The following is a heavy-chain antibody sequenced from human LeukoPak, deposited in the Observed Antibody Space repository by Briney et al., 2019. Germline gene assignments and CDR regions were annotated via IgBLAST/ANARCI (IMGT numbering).Heavy chain of an antibody. CDR2: ISGSGDST. CDR3: AKGALEWLRLLDS. CDR1: GFTFSTYA. V-gene: IGHV3-23*01. J-gene: IGHJ4*02. D-gene: IGHD5-12*01. Sequence: GGSLRLSCAASGFTFSTYAMTWVRQAPGKGLEWVSAISGSGDSTYYADSVKGRFTISRDNSKITLYLQMNSLRAENTAVYFCAKGALEWLRLLDSWGQGTLVTVSS.